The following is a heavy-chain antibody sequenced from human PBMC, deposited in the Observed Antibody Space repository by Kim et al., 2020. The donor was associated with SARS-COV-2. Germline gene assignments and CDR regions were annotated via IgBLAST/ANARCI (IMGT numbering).Heavy chain of an antibody. CDR3: ARLRGITMVRGVIDY. D-gene: IGHD3-10*01. V-gene: IGHV4-39*01. J-gene: IGHJ4*02. Sequence: SETLSLPCTVSGGSISSSSYYWGWIRQPPGKGLEWIGSIYYSGSTYYNPSLKSRVTISVDTSKNQFSLKLSSVTAADTAVYYCARLRGITMVRGVIDYWGQGTLVTVSS. CDR1: GGSISSSSYY. CDR2: IYYSGST.